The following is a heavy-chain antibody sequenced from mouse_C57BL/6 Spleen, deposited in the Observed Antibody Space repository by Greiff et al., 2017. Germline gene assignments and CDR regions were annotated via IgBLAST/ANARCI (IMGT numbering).Heavy chain of an antibody. Sequence: DVKLVESGGGLVKPGGSLKLSCAASGFTFSDYGMHWVRQAPEKGLEWVAYISSGSSTIYYADTVKGRFTISRDNAKNTLFLQMTSLRSEDTAMYYCARGGKGRYFDVWGTGTTVTVSS. CDR2: ISSGSSTI. V-gene: IGHV5-17*01. D-gene: IGHD2-1*01. CDR1: GFTFSDYG. CDR3: ARGGKGRYFDV. J-gene: IGHJ1*03.